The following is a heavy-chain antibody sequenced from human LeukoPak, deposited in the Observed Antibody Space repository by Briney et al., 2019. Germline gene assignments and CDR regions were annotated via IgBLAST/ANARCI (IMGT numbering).Heavy chain of an antibody. CDR1: GFTFSSYG. J-gene: IGHJ4*02. CDR2: IRYDGSNK. V-gene: IGHV3-30*02. CDR3: AKDLRRCSSTSCIIPYYFDY. Sequence: GGSLRLSCAASGFTFSSYGMHWVRQAPGKGLEWVAFIRYDGSNKYYADSVKGRFTISRDNSKNTLYLQMNSLRAEDTAVYYCAKDLRRCSSTSCIIPYYFDYWGQGTLVTVSS. D-gene: IGHD2-2*01.